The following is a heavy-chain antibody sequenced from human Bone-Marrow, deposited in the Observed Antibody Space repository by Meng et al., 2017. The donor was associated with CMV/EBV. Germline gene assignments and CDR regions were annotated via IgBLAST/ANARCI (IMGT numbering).Heavy chain of an antibody. D-gene: IGHD6-19*01. V-gene: IGHV3-66*02. Sequence: GESLKISCAVSGFTVSSNYMSWVRQAPGKGLEWVSVIYSGGSTYYADSVKGRFTISRDNSKNTLYLQMNSLRAEDTAVYYCARTGRSGWSDYYYGMDVWGQRTTVAASS. CDR1: GFTVSSNY. J-gene: IGHJ6*02. CDR2: IYSGGST. CDR3: ARTGRSGWSDYYYGMDV.